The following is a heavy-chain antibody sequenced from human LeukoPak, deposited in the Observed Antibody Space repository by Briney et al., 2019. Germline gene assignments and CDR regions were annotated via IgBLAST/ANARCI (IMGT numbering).Heavy chain of an antibody. D-gene: IGHD4-17*01. CDR3: ARDRSGDYVLDY. CDR1: GFTFSSYG. CDR2: IWYDGSNK. V-gene: IGHV3-33*08. Sequence: PGGSLRLSCAASGFTFSSYGMHWVRQAPGKGLEWVAVIWYDGSNKYYADSVKGRFTISRDNSKNTLYLQMNSLRAEDTAVYYCARDRSGDYVLDYWGQGTLVTVSS. J-gene: IGHJ4*02.